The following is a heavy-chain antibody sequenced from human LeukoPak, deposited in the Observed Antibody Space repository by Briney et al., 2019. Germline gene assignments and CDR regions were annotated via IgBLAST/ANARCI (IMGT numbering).Heavy chain of an antibody. CDR2: INPSGGST. V-gene: IGHV1-46*01. CDR1: GYTFTSYY. J-gene: IGHJ4*02. Sequence: ASVKVSCKASGYTFTSYYMHWVRQAPGQGLEWMGIINPSGGSTSYAQKFQGRVTMTRDMSTSTVYMELSSPRSEDTAVYYCARATSSGYYGYWGQGTLVTVSS. CDR3: ARATSSGYYGY. D-gene: IGHD3-22*01.